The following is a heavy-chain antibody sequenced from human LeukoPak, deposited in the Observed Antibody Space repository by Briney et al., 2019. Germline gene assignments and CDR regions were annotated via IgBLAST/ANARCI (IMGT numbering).Heavy chain of an antibody. J-gene: IGHJ6*03. CDR2: ISGSGGST. CDR1: GFTFSSYA. V-gene: IGHV3-23*01. D-gene: IGHD3-22*01. CDR3: AKDRYYYDSAYYYMDV. Sequence: GGSLRLSCAASGFTFSSYAMSWVRQAPGKGLEWVSAISGSGGSTYYADSVKGRFTISRDNSKNTLYLQMNSLRAEDTAVYYCAKDRYYYDSAYYYMDVRGKGTTVTVSS.